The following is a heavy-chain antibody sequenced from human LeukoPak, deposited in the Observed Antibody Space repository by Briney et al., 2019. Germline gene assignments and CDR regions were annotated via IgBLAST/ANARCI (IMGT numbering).Heavy chain of an antibody. CDR2: TRRKANSYNT. CDR3: ARRVGATAFDI. CDR1: GFTFSDHY. Sequence: GGSLRLSCAASGFTFSDHYMDWVRQAPGTGREWVGRTRRKANSYNTEYAASVKGRFAISRDDSKSSLYLQMNSLKTEDTAVYYCARRVGATAFDIWGQGTMVTVSS. D-gene: IGHD1-26*01. V-gene: IGHV3-72*01. J-gene: IGHJ3*02.